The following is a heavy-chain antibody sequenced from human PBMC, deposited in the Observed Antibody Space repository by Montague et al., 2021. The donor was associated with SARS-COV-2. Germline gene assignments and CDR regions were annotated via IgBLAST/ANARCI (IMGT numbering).Heavy chain of an antibody. Sequence: SETLSLTCTVSGGGSISSSHWWSWVRQPPGKGLEWVGEIYHDGSTNYNPSLKSRLTISVDKSKNQFSLKLSSVTAADTAVYYCATYGSGTEDDAFDIWGQGTMVTVSS. CDR3: ATYGSGTEDDAFDI. CDR1: GGGSISSSHW. D-gene: IGHD3-10*01. CDR2: IYHDGST. V-gene: IGHV4-4*02. J-gene: IGHJ3*02.